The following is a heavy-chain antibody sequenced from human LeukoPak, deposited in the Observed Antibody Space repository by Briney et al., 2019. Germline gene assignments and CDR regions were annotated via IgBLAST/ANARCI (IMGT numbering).Heavy chain of an antibody. CDR2: ISAYNGNT. V-gene: IGHV1-18*04. CDR1: GYTFTDYY. J-gene: IGHJ6*03. D-gene: IGHD6-13*01. Sequence: ASVKVSCKASGYTFTDYYIQWVRQAPGQGLEWMGWISAYNGNTNYAQKLQGRVTMTTDTSTSTAYMELRSLRSDDTAVYYCARVGGASSWYWSLGSVDNYYYYYMDVWGKGTTVTVSS. CDR3: ARVGGASSWYWSLGSVDNYYYYYMDV.